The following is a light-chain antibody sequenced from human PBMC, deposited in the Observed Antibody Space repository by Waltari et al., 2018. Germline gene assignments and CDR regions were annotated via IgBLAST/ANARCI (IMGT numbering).Light chain of an antibody. CDR2: YPS. CDR3: QQRYDWPRT. V-gene: IGKV3-11*01. Sequence: EIVLTQPPPSLSLSPGETATLSCRASQVVATFLAWYQQKPGQAPRLLMYYPSTKATGVPARFSGSGSGTDFTLTIRGLEPEDFAVYDCQQRYDWPRTFGQGTKVEIK. J-gene: IGKJ1*01. CDR1: QVVATF.